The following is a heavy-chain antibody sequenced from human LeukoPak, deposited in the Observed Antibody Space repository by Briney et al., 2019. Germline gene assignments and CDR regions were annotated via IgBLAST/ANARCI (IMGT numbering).Heavy chain of an antibody. J-gene: IGHJ4*02. V-gene: IGHV3-74*01. Sequence: GGSLRLSCAASGFTVANYWMHWVRQAPGEGLVWVSHINSDGSSTSYADSVRGRFTISRDTAKNTLYLQMNSLKAEDAAVYYCVRQDSGSYLGGYWGQGTLVTVSS. CDR3: VRQDSGSYLGGY. D-gene: IGHD1-26*01. CDR1: GFTVANYW. CDR2: INSDGSST.